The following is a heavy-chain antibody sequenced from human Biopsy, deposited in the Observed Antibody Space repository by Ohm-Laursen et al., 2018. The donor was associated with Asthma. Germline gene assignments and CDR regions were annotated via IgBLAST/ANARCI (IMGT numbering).Heavy chain of an antibody. CDR2: MGVYNGNT. J-gene: IGHJ6*02. CDR3: ARAVDYSHYYGIDV. CDR1: GYTFNSAG. V-gene: IGHV1-18*01. Sequence: VKISCKTSGYTFNSAGITWLRQAPGQGLEWMGWMGVYNGNTKVAQKLQDRVTMITDTSTSTAYMELRSLRSDDTAVYFCARAVDYSHYYGIDVWGQGTTVTVS. D-gene: IGHD3-10*01.